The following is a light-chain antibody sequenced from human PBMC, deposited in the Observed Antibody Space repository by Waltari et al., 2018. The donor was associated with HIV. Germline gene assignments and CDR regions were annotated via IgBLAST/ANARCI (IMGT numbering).Light chain of an antibody. CDR1: ALSKQY. CDR3: QSTDTSGTYWV. Sequence: SYELTQPPSVSVSPGQTARITCSGDALSKQYAYWYQQKPGQAPVLMIDKDSERPSGTPERFSGSSSGTTVTLTISGVQAEDEADYYCQSTDTSGTYWVFGGGTKLTVL. J-gene: IGLJ3*02. CDR2: KDS. V-gene: IGLV3-25*03.